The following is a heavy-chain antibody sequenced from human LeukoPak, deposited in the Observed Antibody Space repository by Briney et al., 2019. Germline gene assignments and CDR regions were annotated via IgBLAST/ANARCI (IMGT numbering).Heavy chain of an antibody. CDR1: GFTFDDYA. CDR2: ISWNSDFI. CDR3: ATTYGDYVYTFGQ. V-gene: IGHV3-9*01. J-gene: IGHJ4*02. Sequence: PGGSLRLSCAASGFTFDDYAMHWVRQAPGKGLEWVSGISWNSDFIVYGDSVKGRFTISRDNSKNTLYLQMNSLRAEDTAVYYCATTYGDYVYTFGQWGQGTLVTVSS. D-gene: IGHD4-17*01.